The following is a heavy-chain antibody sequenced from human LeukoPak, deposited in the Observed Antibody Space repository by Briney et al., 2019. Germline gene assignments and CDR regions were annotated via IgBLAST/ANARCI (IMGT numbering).Heavy chain of an antibody. CDR1: GDSVSSNSAG. CDR3: ARGGTGYCPSSSCYFDY. Sequence: SQTLSLTCAISGDSVSSNSAGWNWIRQSPSRGLEWLGRTYYRSKWYNDYAVSLRGRITINPDTSKNQFSLQLNSVTPEDTAVCYCARGGTGYCPSSSCYFDYWGQGTLVTVSS. V-gene: IGHV6-1*01. J-gene: IGHJ4*02. D-gene: IGHD2-2*01. CDR2: TYYRSKWYN.